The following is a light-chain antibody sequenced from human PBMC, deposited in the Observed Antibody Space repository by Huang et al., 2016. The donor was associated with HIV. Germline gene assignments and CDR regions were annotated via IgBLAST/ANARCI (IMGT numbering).Light chain of an antibody. CDR3: QQYNNWPPVT. V-gene: IGKV3-15*01. J-gene: IGKJ5*01. Sequence: EMVLTQSPATLSVSPGQRVTLSCRASESVGRTLAWYQQKHGKAPRLLIYGATTRATGIPARFNARGSGTECTLTISSLHSEDLAGYYCQQYNNWPPVTFGQGTRLEIK. CDR2: GAT. CDR1: ESVGRT.